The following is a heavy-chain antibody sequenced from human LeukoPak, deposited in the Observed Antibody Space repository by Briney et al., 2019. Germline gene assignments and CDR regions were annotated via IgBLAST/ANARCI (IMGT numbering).Heavy chain of an antibody. CDR2: IYYSGST. CDR1: GGSISSYY. Sequence: SETLSLTCTVSGGSISSYYWSWIRQPPGKGLEWIGYIYYSGSTNYNPSLKSRVTISVDTSKNQFSLKLSSVTAADTAVYYCARYSYGTGKFDYWGQGTLVTVSS. CDR3: ARYSYGTGKFDY. V-gene: IGHV4-59*01. D-gene: IGHD5-18*01. J-gene: IGHJ4*02.